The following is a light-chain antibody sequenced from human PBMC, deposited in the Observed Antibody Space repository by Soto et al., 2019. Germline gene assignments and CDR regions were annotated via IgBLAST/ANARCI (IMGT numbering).Light chain of an antibody. J-gene: IGKJ2*01. CDR2: DAS. CDR3: QQYNSYLYT. Sequence: DIQMTQSPSTLSASVGDRVTITCRASQSISSWLAWYQQKPGKAPKLLIYDASSLESGVPSRFSGSGSGTAFTLTIGSLQPDDFASYYCQQYNSYLYTFGQGTKLEIK. CDR1: QSISSW. V-gene: IGKV1-5*01.